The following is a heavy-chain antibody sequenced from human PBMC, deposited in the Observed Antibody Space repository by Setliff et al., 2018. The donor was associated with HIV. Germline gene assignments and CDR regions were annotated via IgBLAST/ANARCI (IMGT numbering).Heavy chain of an antibody. Sequence: SGGSLRLSCAASGFTFSSYSMNWVRQAPGKGLEWVSSISSSSSYIYYADSVKGRFTISRDNAKNSLYLQMNSLRAEDTAVYYCARDRPRGGGSLDAFDIWGQGTMVTVSS. V-gene: IGHV3-21*01. CDR1: GFTFSSYS. CDR2: ISSSSSYI. J-gene: IGHJ3*02. CDR3: ARDRPRGGGSLDAFDI. D-gene: IGHD1-26*01.